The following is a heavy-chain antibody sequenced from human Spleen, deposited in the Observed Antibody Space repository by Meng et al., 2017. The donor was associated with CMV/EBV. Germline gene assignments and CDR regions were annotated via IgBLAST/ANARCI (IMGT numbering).Heavy chain of an antibody. CDR1: GFTFSSYW. CDR2: IKQDGSEM. CDR3: AREGRDLDY. Sequence: GESLKISCAASGFTFSSYWMSWVRQAPGKGLEWLANIKQDGSEMYYVDSVKGRFTISRDNTNRSLYLQMNSLGGDDTAVYYCAREGRDLDYWGQGTLVTVSS. D-gene: IGHD3-10*01. J-gene: IGHJ4*02. V-gene: IGHV3-7*01.